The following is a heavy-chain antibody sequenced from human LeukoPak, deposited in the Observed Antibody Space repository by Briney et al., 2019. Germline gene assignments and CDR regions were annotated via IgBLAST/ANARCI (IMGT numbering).Heavy chain of an antibody. D-gene: IGHD2-15*01. J-gene: IGHJ4*02. CDR1: GFRFSVFW. CDR2: INQDGSEK. Sequence: PGGSLRVSCAASGFRFSVFWMSWVRQAPGKWLEWVANINQDGSEKNYVDSVKGRFTISRDGAKNSLYLQMNSLRAEDAAVYYCAREQCSGNSCYYYWGQGTLVTVSS. V-gene: IGHV3-7*01. CDR3: AREQCSGNSCYYY.